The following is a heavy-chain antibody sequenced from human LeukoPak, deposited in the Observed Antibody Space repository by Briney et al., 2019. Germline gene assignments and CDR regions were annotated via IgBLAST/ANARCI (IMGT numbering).Heavy chain of an antibody. J-gene: IGHJ4*02. CDR3: ARPPGDY. CDR2: IKQDGSEK. D-gene: IGHD1-26*01. CDR1: GFTFSTYG. Sequence: GGSLRLSCAASGFTFSTYGMSWVRQAPGKGLEGVANIKQDGSEKYYVDSVKGRFTISRDNAKNSLFLQMNSLRAEDTAVYYCARPPGDYWGQGTLVTVSS. V-gene: IGHV3-7*01.